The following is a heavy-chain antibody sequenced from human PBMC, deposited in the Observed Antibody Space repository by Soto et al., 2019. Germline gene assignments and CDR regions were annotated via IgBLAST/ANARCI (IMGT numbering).Heavy chain of an antibody. Sequence: GGSLRLSCAASGFTFSSYSMNWVRQAPGKGLEWVSYISSSSSTIYYADSVKGRFTISRDNAKNSLYLQMNSLRDEDTAVYYCARGARDIVAVVAAHRLNWFDPWGQGTLVTVSS. D-gene: IGHD2-15*01. V-gene: IGHV3-48*02. CDR3: ARGARDIVAVVAAHRLNWFDP. CDR1: GFTFSSYS. J-gene: IGHJ5*02. CDR2: ISSSSSTI.